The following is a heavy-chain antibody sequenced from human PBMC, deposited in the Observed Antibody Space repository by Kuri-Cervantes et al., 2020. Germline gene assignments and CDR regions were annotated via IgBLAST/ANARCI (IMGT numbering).Heavy chain of an antibody. CDR1: GSSISSYY. V-gene: IGHV4-59*01. Sequence: ESLKISCTVSGSSISSYYWSWVRQRPGKGLEWIGYIYYSGSTNYNPSPKSRVTISVDTSKNQISLKLSPVTAADTAVYYCAREGRYSYGQLDDAFDIWGQGTMVTVSS. CDR2: IYYSGST. J-gene: IGHJ3*02. D-gene: IGHD5-18*01. CDR3: AREGRYSYGQLDDAFDI.